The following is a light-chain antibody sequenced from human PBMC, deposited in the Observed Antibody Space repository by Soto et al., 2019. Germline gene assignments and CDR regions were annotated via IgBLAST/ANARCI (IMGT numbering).Light chain of an antibody. Sequence: DIQMTQSPYSLSASVGDRVTITCRASQGISTWLAWYQQKPDKAPKSLIFGASNLQSEVPSRFSGSGSGTLFTLTISSLQTEDFATYYCQQYDTYPLTFGGGTKVEIQ. CDR1: QGISTW. CDR3: QQYDTYPLT. CDR2: GAS. V-gene: IGKV1D-16*01. J-gene: IGKJ4*01.